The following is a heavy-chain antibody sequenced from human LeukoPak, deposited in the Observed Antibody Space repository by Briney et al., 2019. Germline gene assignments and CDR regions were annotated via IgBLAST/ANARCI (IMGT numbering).Heavy chain of an antibody. CDR3: ARLNYGGNSHIDY. D-gene: IGHD4-23*01. CDR2: IYPGDSDT. V-gene: IGHV5-51*01. CDR1: RYNITRHW. J-gene: IGHJ4*02. Sequence: GESLKISFEGFRYNITRHWIGWVRQMPGKGLEWMGIIYPGDSDTRYSPSFQGQVTISADKSISTAYLQWSSLKASDTAMYYCARLNYGGNSHIDYWGQGTLVTVSS.